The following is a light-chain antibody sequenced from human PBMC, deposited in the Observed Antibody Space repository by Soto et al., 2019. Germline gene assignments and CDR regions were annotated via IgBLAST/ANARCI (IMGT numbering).Light chain of an antibody. V-gene: IGKV3-15*01. Sequence: MTQSPATLSVSPGERATLACRASQSVSGDLAWYHHKPGQAPRLLIYDASTRALDTPARFAGSGAGTEFTLTICSLQSEDFAVYFCQQYNNWPITFGQGTRLEIK. J-gene: IGKJ5*01. CDR1: QSVSGD. CDR2: DAS. CDR3: QQYNNWPIT.